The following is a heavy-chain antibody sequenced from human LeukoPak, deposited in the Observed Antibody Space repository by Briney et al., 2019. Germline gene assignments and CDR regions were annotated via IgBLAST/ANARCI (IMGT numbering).Heavy chain of an antibody. V-gene: IGHV3-15*01. Sequence: GGSLRLSCAASGFTFGNAWMSWVRQPPGKGLEWVGRIKSKTDGGTTDYAAPVKGRFTISRDDSKNTLYLQMNSLKTGDTAVYYCKCWGSTSLYYFDYWGQGTLVTVSS. D-gene: IGHD2-2*01. CDR1: GFTFGNAW. J-gene: IGHJ4*02. CDR3: KCWGSTSLYYFDY. CDR2: IKSKTDGGTT.